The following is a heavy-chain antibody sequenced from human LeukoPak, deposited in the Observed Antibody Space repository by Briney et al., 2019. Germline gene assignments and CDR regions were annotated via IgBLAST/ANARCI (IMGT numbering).Heavy chain of an antibody. CDR3: AGEGYYSSSFDY. CDR1: GASVSSGSYC. Sequence: SETLSLTCTVSGASVSSGSYCWSWLRQPPGKVLAWIGYIYYSGSTNYNPSLKRRVTILEDTSENQFSLKLSSVTAADTAMYFCAGEGYYSSSFDYWGQGTLVIVSS. D-gene: IGHD6-13*01. CDR2: IYYSGST. V-gene: IGHV4-61*01. J-gene: IGHJ4*02.